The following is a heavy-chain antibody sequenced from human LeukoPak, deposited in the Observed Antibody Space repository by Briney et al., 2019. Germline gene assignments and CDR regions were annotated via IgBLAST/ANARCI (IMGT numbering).Heavy chain of an antibody. CDR3: ATKSGSYTPFDY. Sequence: ASVKVSCKASGGTFSSYAISWVRQAPGQGLEWMGGIIPIFGTANYAQKFQGRVTITTDESTSTAYMELSSLRSEDTAVYYCATKSGSYTPFDYWAREPWSPSPQ. CDR2: IIPIFGTA. CDR1: GGTFSSYA. J-gene: IGHJ4*02. D-gene: IGHD1-26*01. V-gene: IGHV1-69*05.